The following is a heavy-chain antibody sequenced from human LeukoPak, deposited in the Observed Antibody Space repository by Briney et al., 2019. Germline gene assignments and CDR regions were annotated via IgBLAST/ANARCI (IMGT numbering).Heavy chain of an antibody. D-gene: IGHD6-19*01. V-gene: IGHV1-8*01. CDR1: GYTFTSYD. Sequence: ASVKVSCKASGYTFTSYDINWVRQATGQGLEWMGWMNPNNGNTDYAQKFQGRVTLSRNTSISTAYMELSSLRSEDTAVYYCTRGGPVAGTHKYFQHWGQGTLVTVSS. J-gene: IGHJ1*01. CDR3: TRGGPVAGTHKYFQH. CDR2: MNPNNGNT.